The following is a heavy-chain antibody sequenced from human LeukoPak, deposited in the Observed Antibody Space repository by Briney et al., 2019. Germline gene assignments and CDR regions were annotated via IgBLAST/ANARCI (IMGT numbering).Heavy chain of an antibody. D-gene: IGHD3-3*01. CDR3: ARLYTYYDFWSGYYPDY. J-gene: IGHJ4*02. CDR1: GGSISSGSYY. Sequence: SETLSLTCTVSGGSISSGSYYWSWIRQPAGKGLEWIGRIYTSGSTNYNPSLKSRVTISVDTSKNQFSLKLSSVTAADTAVYYCARLYTYYDFWSGYYPDYWGQGTLVTVSS. CDR2: IYTSGST. V-gene: IGHV4-61*02.